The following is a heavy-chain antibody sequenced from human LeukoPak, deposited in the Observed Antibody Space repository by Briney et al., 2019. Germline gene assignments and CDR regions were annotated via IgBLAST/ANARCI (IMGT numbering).Heavy chain of an antibody. D-gene: IGHD6-19*01. Sequence: NPSETLSLTCTVSGYSISSGYYWGWIRQPPGQGLEWVSYISRDGSTVYYADSVKGRFTISRDNAQNSLYLQMNSLRAEDTAVYYCARLNGIALAGTWTSQSDYWGQGILVTVSS. CDR1: GYSISSGYY. V-gene: IGHV3-11*04. CDR3: ARLNGIALAGTWTSQSDY. CDR2: ISRDGSTV. J-gene: IGHJ4*02.